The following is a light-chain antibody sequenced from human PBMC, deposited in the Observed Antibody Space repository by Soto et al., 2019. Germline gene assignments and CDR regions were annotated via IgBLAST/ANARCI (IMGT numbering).Light chain of an antibody. CDR3: QQYGNSEP. Sequence: EIVLTQSPGTLSLSPGERATLSCRASQSVSSSYLAWYHQKPGQPPRPLIYAASCRATGIPDRFSGSGSGTDFTLTTSRLEPEDFAVYFCQQYGNSEPFGQGTKVEIK. V-gene: IGKV3-20*01. CDR1: QSVSSSY. CDR2: AAS. J-gene: IGKJ1*01.